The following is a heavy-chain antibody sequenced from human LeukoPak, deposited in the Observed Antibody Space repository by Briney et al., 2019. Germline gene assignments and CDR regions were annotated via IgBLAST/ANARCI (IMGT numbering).Heavy chain of an antibody. V-gene: IGHV4-34*01. CDR1: GGSFSGYY. Sequence: PSETLSLTCAVYGGSFSGYYWSWIRQPPGKGLEWIGEINHSGSTNYNPSLKSRVTISVDTSKNQFSLKLSSVPAADTAVYYCAREATGKGYSYGKTFDYWGQGTLVTVSS. D-gene: IGHD5-18*01. CDR2: INHSGST. J-gene: IGHJ4*02. CDR3: AREATGKGYSYGKTFDY.